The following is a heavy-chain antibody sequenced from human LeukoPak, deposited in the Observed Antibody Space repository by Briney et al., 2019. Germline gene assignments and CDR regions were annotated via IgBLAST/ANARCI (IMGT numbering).Heavy chain of an antibody. Sequence: GGSLRLSCAASGFAFSDACMNWVRQAPGKGLEWVSYISSSSSTIYYADSVKGRFTISRDNAKNSLYLQMNSLRAEDTAVYYCARDGSYGSGSYYKYYYYGMDVWGQGTTVTVSS. J-gene: IGHJ6*02. CDR3: ARDGSYGSGSYYKYYYYGMDV. V-gene: IGHV3-48*04. CDR2: ISSSSSTI. CDR1: GFAFSDAC. D-gene: IGHD3-10*01.